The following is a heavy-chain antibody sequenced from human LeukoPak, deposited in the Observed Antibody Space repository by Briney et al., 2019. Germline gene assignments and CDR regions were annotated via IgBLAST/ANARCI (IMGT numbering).Heavy chain of an antibody. CDR3: ARRGSEWNSYFYPMDV. J-gene: IGHJ6*02. CDR1: GFTVSSSY. V-gene: IGHV3-23*01. CDR2: ISGSDAST. D-gene: IGHD3-3*01. Sequence: GGSLRLSCVVSGFTVSSSYMYWVRQAPGKGLEWVSGISGSDASTFYADSVMGRFTISRDNSMNTLYLQMNNVRAEDAAIYFCARRGSEWNSYFYPMDVWGQGTTVTVSS.